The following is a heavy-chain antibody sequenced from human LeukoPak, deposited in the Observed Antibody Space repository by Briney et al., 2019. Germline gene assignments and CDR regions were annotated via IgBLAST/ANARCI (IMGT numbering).Heavy chain of an antibody. Sequence: SETLSLTCAVAGYSISSGYYWGWIRQPPGKGLEWIGSIYHSGSTYYNPSLKSRVTISVDTSKNQFSLKLSSVTAADTAVYYCAGRSSRDGYNWDFDYWGQGTLVTVSS. CDR3: AGRSSRDGYNWDFDY. D-gene: IGHD5-24*01. CDR2: IYHSGST. V-gene: IGHV4-38-2*01. CDR1: GYSISSGYY. J-gene: IGHJ4*02.